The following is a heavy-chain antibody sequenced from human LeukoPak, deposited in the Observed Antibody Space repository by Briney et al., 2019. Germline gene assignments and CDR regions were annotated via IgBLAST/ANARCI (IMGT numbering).Heavy chain of an antibody. J-gene: IGHJ4*02. CDR2: ISWNSGSI. D-gene: IGHD6-13*01. CDR3: AKDISSSIAAAETFFDY. CDR1: GFTFSSYE. V-gene: IGHV3-9*03. Sequence: GGSLRLSCAASGFTFSSYEMNWVRQAPGKGLEWVSGISWNSGSIGYADSVKGRFTISRDNAKNSLYLQMNSLRAEDMALYYCAKDISSSIAAAETFFDYWGQGTLVTVSS.